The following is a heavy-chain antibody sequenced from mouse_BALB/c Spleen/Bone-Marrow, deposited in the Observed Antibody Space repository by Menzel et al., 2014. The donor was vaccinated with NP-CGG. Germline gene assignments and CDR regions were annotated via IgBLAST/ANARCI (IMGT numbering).Heavy chain of an antibody. CDR1: GFTFGSYT. CDR2: ISNGGGST. D-gene: IGHD3-1*01. J-gene: IGHJ4*01. Sequence: EVMLVESGGGLVQPGGSLKLSCAASGFTFGSYTVSWVRRTPEKRLEWVAYISNGGGSTYYPDTVKGRFTISRDNAKNTLYLQMSSLKSEDTAMYYCARQLGLRWAMDYWGQGTSVTVSS. V-gene: IGHV5-12-2*01. CDR3: ARQLGLRWAMDY.